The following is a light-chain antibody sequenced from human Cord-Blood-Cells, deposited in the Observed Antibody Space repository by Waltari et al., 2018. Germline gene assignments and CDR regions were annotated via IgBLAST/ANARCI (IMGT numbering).Light chain of an antibody. CDR2: DVI. CDR3: SSYTSSSTQ. CDR1: SSDVGGYNY. Sequence: QSALTQPASVSGSPGQSITISCTGTSSDVGGYNYVSWYQQHPGKAPKLMIYDVINRPSGVSNRFSGSKSGNTASLTISGLQAEDEADYYCSSYTSSSTQFGGGTKLTVL. V-gene: IGLV2-14*01. J-gene: IGLJ3*02.